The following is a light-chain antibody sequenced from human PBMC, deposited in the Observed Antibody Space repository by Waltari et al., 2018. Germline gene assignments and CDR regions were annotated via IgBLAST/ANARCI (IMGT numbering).Light chain of an antibody. CDR3: QSYDRSLSGSV. Sequence: QSVLTQPPSVSGAPGQRVTISCTGRSSNPAAGSAWHWYQHSPGAGPNLIIYRATHRPSGVPDRFSGSKSGTSASLAVTGLQADDEADYYCQSYDRSLSGSVFGGGTKLTVL. J-gene: IGLJ3*02. CDR1: SSNPAAGSA. V-gene: IGLV1-40*01. CDR2: RAT.